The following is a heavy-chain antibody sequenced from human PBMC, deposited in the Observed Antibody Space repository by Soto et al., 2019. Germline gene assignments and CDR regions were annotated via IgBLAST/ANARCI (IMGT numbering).Heavy chain of an antibody. J-gene: IGHJ2*01. V-gene: IGHV4-4*07. Sequence: SETLSLTCSVSGASISSYNWDWVRQSAGKGPEWVGRLNIAGTINYNPSLKSRITMSMDTSKNQISLHLRSVTAADTAMYYCARDRGEYTSSWFWYFSHWGHGTLVTVSS. CDR2: LNIAGTI. CDR1: GASISSYN. CDR3: ARDRGEYTSSWFWYFSH. D-gene: IGHD6-13*01.